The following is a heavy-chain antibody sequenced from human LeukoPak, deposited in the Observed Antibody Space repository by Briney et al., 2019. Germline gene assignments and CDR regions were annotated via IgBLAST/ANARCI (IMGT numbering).Heavy chain of an antibody. CDR1: GGSFSGYY. CDR3: ARHTPVRGFDY. D-gene: IGHD3-10*01. CDR2: INHSGST. Sequence: SETLSLTCAVYGGSFSGYYWSWIRQPPGKGLEWIGEINHSGSTNYNPSLKSRVTISVDTSKNQFSLKLSSVTAADTAVYYCARHTPVRGFDYWGQGTLVTVSS. V-gene: IGHV4-34*01. J-gene: IGHJ4*02.